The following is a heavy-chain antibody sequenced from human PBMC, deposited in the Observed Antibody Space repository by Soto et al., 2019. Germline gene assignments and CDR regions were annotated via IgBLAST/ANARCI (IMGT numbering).Heavy chain of an antibody. V-gene: IGHV1-3*01. CDR3: ARDAIIAAAGIFDY. J-gene: IGHJ4*02. D-gene: IGHD6-13*01. CDR2: INAGNGNT. Sequence: QVQLVQSGAEVKKPGASVKVSCKASGYTFTSYAMHWVRQAPGQRLEWMGWINAGNGNTKYSQKFQGRVTITRDTSASTAYMELSSLRSEDTAVYYCARDAIIAAAGIFDYWRQGTLVTVSS. CDR1: GYTFTSYA.